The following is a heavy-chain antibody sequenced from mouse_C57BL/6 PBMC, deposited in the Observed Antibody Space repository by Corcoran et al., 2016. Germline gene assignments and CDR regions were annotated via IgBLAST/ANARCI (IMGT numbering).Heavy chain of an antibody. D-gene: IGHD2-2*01. CDR3: ARSGGYEDAMDY. CDR1: GYTFTDYY. CDR2: INPNNGGT. Sequence: EVQLQQSGPELVKPGASVKISCKASGYTFTDYYMNWVKQSHGKSLEWIGDINPNNGGTSYNQKFKGKATLTVDKSSSTAYMELRSLTSEDSAVYYCARSGGYEDAMDYWGRGTSVTVSS. J-gene: IGHJ4*01. V-gene: IGHV1-26*01.